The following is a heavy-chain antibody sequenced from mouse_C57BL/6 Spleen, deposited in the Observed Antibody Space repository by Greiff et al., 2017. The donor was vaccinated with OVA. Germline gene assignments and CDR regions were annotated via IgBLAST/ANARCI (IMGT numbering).Heavy chain of an antibody. CDR2: ISSGSSTI. V-gene: IGHV5-17*01. CDR3: ARQGAMDY. J-gene: IGHJ4*01. CDR1: GFTFSDYG. Sequence: EVKVVESGGGLVKPGGSLKLSCAASGFTFSDYGMHWVRQAPEKGLEWVAYISSGSSTIYYADTVTGRFTISRDNAKNTLFLQMTSLRSEDTAMYYCARQGAMDYWGQGTSVTVSS.